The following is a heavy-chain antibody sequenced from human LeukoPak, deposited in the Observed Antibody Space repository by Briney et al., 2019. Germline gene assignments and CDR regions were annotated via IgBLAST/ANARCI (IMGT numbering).Heavy chain of an antibody. Sequence: GGSLRLSCAASGFTFSGSAMHGVRQASGKGLEWVGRIRSKENTYATSYAASVKGRFTISRDDSKKAAYLQMNSLKTEDTAVYYCTTTYYYDSSGYTLDYWGQGTLVTVSS. CDR2: IRSKENTYAT. V-gene: IGHV3-73*01. CDR1: GFTFSGSA. D-gene: IGHD3-22*01. CDR3: TTTYYYDSSGYTLDY. J-gene: IGHJ4*02.